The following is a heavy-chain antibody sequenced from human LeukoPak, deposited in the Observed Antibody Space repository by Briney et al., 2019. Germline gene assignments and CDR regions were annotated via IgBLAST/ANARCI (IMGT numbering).Heavy chain of an antibody. Sequence: SETLSLTCSVTGGSISPYYWSWIRQPPGKGLEWIGYIYYSGTTNYNPSLQSRVTISVATPKNQFSLKLSSVTAADTALYYCARDRASAGGFDYWGQGTLVTVSS. J-gene: IGHJ4*02. D-gene: IGHD2-15*01. CDR3: ARDRASAGGFDY. CDR1: GGSISPYY. CDR2: IYYSGTT. V-gene: IGHV4-59*01.